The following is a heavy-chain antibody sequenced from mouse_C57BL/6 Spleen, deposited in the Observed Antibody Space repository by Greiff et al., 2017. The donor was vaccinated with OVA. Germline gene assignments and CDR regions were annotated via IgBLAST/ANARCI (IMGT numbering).Heavy chain of an antibody. D-gene: IGHD3-2*02. CDR2: INPSSGYT. CDR1: GYTFTSYW. CDR3: ARGGAQATLYFDY. J-gene: IGHJ2*01. V-gene: IGHV1-7*01. Sequence: QVQLQQSGAELAKPGASVKLSCKASGYTFTSYWMHWVKQRPGKGLEWIGYINPSSGYTKYNQKFKDKATLTADKSSSTAYMHLSSLTYEDSSVYYCARGGAQATLYFDYWGQGTTLTVSS.